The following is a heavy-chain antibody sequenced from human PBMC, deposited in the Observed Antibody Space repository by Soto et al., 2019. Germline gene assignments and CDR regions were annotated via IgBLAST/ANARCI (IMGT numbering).Heavy chain of an antibody. Sequence: QLQLQESGPGLVKPSETLSLTCTVSGGSISSGPYSWGWIRQPPGEGLEGIGTFYFSESTYYNPSLERRVTISVDTSKNQFSLKVSSVTVADTSVYYCARLGGYCSSTSCYGYYGMDVWGQGTTVTVSS. V-gene: IGHV4-39*01. CDR2: FYFSEST. CDR3: ARLGGYCSSTSCYGYYGMDV. J-gene: IGHJ6*02. CDR1: GGSISSGPYS. D-gene: IGHD2-2*01.